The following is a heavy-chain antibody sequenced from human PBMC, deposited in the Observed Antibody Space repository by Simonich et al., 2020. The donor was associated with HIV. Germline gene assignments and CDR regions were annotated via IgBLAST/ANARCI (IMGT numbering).Heavy chain of an antibody. CDR3: ASLGAPHAFDI. J-gene: IGHJ3*02. Sequence: QVQLVQSGAEVKKPGSSVKVSCKASGGTSSSFAISWVRQAPGQGIKWMGWITPILCIANYAQTFQGRVTITEDKSTSTAYMELSSLRSEDTAVYFCASLGAPHAFDIWGQGTMVTVSS. CDR2: ITPILCIA. D-gene: IGHD3-16*01. V-gene: IGHV1-69*09. CDR1: GGTSSSFA.